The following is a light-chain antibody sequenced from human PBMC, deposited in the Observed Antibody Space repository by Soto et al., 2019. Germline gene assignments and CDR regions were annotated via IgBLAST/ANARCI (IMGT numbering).Light chain of an antibody. CDR2: GAS. CDR3: QEYNRRPPAT. Sequence: ELVLTQSPATLSVSPGEGVTLSCRARQSVNNNLAWYQQKPGQAPSLLIHGASTRAAGVPVRFSGSGSGTEFTLTISSLQSEDSAVYYCQEYNRRPPATFGQGTKVEIK. V-gene: IGKV3-15*01. J-gene: IGKJ1*01. CDR1: QSVNNN.